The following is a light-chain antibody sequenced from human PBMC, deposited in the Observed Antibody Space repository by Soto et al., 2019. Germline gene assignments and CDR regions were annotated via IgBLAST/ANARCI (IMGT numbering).Light chain of an antibody. J-gene: IGKJ4*01. CDR1: QRVSSN. Sequence: EIVLTQSPGTLSLSPGDRATLSCRASQRVSSNYLAWYQQRPGQAPRLLISGASTGATGIPARFSGSGSGTEFTLTISSLQSEDCAIYYCQQYHTWPITFGGGTKVDIK. CDR3: QQYHTWPIT. CDR2: GAS. V-gene: IGKV3-15*01.